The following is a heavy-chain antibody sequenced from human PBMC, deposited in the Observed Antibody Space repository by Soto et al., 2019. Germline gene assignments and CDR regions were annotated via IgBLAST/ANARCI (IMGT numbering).Heavy chain of an antibody. CDR3: AKGPGYYYYGMDV. Sequence: GGSLRLSCAASGFTFSNYGMHWVRQAPGKWLEWVAVISFDGSHNYYADSVKGRFTISRDNSKNTLYLQMNSLRAEDTAVYYCAKGPGYYYYGMDVWGQGTTVTVSS. CDR2: ISFDGSHN. J-gene: IGHJ6*02. V-gene: IGHV3-30*18. CDR1: GFTFSNYG.